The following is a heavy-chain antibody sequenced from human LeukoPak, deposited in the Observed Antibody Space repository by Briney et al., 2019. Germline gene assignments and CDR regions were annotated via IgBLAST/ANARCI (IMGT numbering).Heavy chain of an antibody. CDR2: IYYSGRT. J-gene: IGHJ3*02. CDR3: ARKNDFDI. V-gene: IGHV4-59*01. Sequence: PSETLSLTCTVSGGSISSDHWNWIRQPPGKGLEWIGCIYYSGRTYYNPSLKSRVSISVDMSKSQFSLRLTSVTAADPAVYYCARKNDFDIWGQGTLVTVSS. CDR1: GGSISSDH. D-gene: IGHD2/OR15-2a*01.